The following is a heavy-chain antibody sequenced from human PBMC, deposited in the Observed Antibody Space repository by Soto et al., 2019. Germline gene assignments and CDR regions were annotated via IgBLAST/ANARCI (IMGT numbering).Heavy chain of an antibody. Sequence: SETLSLTCTVSGGSISSGGYYWSWIRQHPGKGLEWIGYIYYSGSTYYNPSLKSRVTISVDTSKNQFSLKLSSVTAADTAVYYCARVGYYDSSGYSVSWFDPWGQGTLVTVSS. CDR1: GGSISSGGYY. V-gene: IGHV4-31*03. CDR3: ARVGYYDSSGYSVSWFDP. J-gene: IGHJ5*02. CDR2: IYYSGST. D-gene: IGHD3-22*01.